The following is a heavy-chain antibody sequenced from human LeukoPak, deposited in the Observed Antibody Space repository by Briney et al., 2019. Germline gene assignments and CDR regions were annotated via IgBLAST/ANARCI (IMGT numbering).Heavy chain of an antibody. D-gene: IGHD2-2*01. J-gene: IGHJ6*03. Sequence: PSETLSLTCTVSGGSISSSSYYWSWIRQPPGKGLEWIGEINHSGSTNYNPSLKSRVTISVDTSKNQFSLKLSSVTAADTAVYYCARGPAATTYYYYYYYMDVWGKGTTVTVSS. CDR2: INHSGST. CDR1: GGSISSSSYY. CDR3: ARGPAATTYYYYYYYMDV. V-gene: IGHV4-39*07.